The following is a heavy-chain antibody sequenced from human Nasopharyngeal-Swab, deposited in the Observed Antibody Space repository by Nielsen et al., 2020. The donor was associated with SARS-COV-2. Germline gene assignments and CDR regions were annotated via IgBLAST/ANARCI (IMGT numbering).Heavy chain of an antibody. CDR2: IIPIFGTA. Sequence: SVKFSCRASGGTFSSYAISWGRQALGQGFEWMGGIIPIFGTANYAQKFQGRVTITADESTSTAYMELSSLRSEDTAVYYCARRPYSSSSGDYYYGMDVWGQGTTVTVSS. D-gene: IGHD6-6*01. CDR1: GGTFSSYA. J-gene: IGHJ6*02. V-gene: IGHV1-69*13. CDR3: ARRPYSSSSGDYYYGMDV.